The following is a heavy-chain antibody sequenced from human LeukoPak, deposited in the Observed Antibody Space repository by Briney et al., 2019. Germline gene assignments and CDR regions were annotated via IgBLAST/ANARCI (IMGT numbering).Heavy chain of an antibody. V-gene: IGHV4-61*02. Sequence: PSETLSLTCTVSGGSISSGSYYWSWSRQPAGKGLEWIGRIYTSGSTNYNPSLKSRVTISVDTSKNQFSLKLSSVTAADTAVYYCAREWYYYDSSGHYSDWFDPWGQGTLVTVSS. CDR1: GGSISSGSYY. J-gene: IGHJ5*02. CDR3: AREWYYYDSSGHYSDWFDP. D-gene: IGHD3-22*01. CDR2: IYTSGST.